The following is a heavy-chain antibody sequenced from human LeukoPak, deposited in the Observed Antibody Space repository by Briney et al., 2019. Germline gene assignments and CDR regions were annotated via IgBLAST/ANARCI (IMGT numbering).Heavy chain of an antibody. CDR3: TGTRDGYPGNFDY. CDR1: RGTFSRYA. CDR2: IFPIFGKA. J-gene: IGHJ4*02. V-gene: IGHV1-69*01. Sequence: SVTVSCKACRGTFSRYAIIWVRQAPAQGLEWMGGIFPIFGKANYAQKFQGRVTITADESTSTAYMELSSLRSEDTAVYYCTGTRDGYPGNFDYWGQGTLVTVSS. D-gene: IGHD5-24*01.